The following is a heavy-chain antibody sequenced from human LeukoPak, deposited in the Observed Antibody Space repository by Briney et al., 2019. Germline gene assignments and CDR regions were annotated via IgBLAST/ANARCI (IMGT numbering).Heavy chain of an antibody. Sequence: SETLSLTCAVYGGSFSGYYRSWIRQRPGKGLEWIGYIYYSGSTYYNPSLKSRVTISVDTSKNQFSLKLSSVTAADTAVYYCARGPDYGDYFDYWGQGTLVTVSS. J-gene: IGHJ4*02. D-gene: IGHD4-17*01. CDR3: ARGPDYGDYFDY. CDR1: GGSFSGYY. CDR2: IYYSGST. V-gene: IGHV4-31*11.